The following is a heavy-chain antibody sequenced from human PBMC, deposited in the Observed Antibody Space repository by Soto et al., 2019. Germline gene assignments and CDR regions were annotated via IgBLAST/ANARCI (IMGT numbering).Heavy chain of an antibody. CDR1: GDTLTKLS. D-gene: IGHD3-9*01. CDR3: TIYNVLAGYYQAKWFDP. V-gene: IGHV1-24*01. CDR2: FDPEEGER. J-gene: IGHJ5*02. Sequence: ASVKVSCKVSGDTLTKLSIPWVRQAPGEGLEWMGGFDPEEGERTYAQNFQGRLTLTEDTSADTAYMELSSLRSEDTAVYFCTIYNVLAGYYQAKWFDPWG.